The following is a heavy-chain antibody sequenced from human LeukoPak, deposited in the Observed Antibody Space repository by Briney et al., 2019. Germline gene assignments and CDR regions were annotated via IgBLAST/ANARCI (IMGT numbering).Heavy chain of an antibody. V-gene: IGHV3-23*01. J-gene: IGHJ5*02. CDR3: AKPSTSGELDP. D-gene: IGHD2/OR15-2a*01. CDR2: ISGSGGST. CDR1: GFTVSDNY. Sequence: PGGSLRLSCAASGFTVSDNYMTWVRQAPGKGLEWVSAISGSGGSTYYADSVKGRFTISRDNSKNTLYLQMNSLRAEDTAVYYCAKPSTSGELDPWGQGTLVTVSS.